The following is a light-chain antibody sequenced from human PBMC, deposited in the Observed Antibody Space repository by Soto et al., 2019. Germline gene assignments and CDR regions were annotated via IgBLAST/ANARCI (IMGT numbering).Light chain of an antibody. CDR3: SSYTSTSTRGVV. V-gene: IGLV2-14*03. Sequence: QSALTQPASVSGSPGQSFTISCTGTSSDIGGYNYVSWYQQHPGKAPQLMIFDVTNRPSGVSNRFSGSKSGNTASLTISGLQTEDDADYYCSSYTSTSTRGVVFGGGTKLTVL. CDR2: DVT. CDR1: SSDIGGYNY. J-gene: IGLJ2*01.